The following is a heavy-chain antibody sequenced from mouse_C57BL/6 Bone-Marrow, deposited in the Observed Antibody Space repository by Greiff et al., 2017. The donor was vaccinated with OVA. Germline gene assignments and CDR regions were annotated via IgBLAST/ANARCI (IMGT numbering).Heavy chain of an antibody. CDR1: GFNIKDDY. V-gene: IGHV14-4*01. Sequence: VQLQQSGAELVRPGASVKLSCTASGFNIKDDYMHWVKQRPEQGLEWIGWIDPENGDTEYASKFQGKATITADTSSNTAYLQLSSLTSQDTAVYYCTTVGTYYSNHFDYWGHGTTLTVSS. D-gene: IGHD2-5*01. CDR2: IDPENGDT. CDR3: TTVGTYYSNHFDY. J-gene: IGHJ2*01.